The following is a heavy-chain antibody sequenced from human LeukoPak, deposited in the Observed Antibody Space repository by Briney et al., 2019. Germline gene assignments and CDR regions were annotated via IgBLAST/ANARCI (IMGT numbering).Heavy chain of an antibody. V-gene: IGHV3-7*01. J-gene: IGHJ4*02. CDR2: IKQVGSVT. D-gene: IGHD6-6*01. Sequence: GESLRLSCEASGFIFSSAWMSWVRQAPGKGLEWVANIKQVGSVTYYVDSVKGRFTISRDNAKDSVYLQMNSLRAEDTAVYYCARIGYSSSSFDYWGQGILVTVSS. CDR3: ARIGYSSSSFDY. CDR1: GFIFSSAW.